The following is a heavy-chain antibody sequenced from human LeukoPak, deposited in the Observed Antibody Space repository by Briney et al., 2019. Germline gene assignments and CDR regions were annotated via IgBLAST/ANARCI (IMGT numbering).Heavy chain of an antibody. CDR2: ISRTGNSI. CDR1: GFTLTSYE. V-gene: IGHV3-48*03. D-gene: IGHD6-13*01. Sequence: PGGSLRLSCAASGFTLTSYEMNWVRLAPGKGPEWISYISRTGNSIYYADSVKGRFTVSRDSAKNSLYLQMNSLRAEDTAVYYCARGPYSSNWYVDYWGQGTLVTVAS. CDR3: ARGPYSSNWYVDY. J-gene: IGHJ4*02.